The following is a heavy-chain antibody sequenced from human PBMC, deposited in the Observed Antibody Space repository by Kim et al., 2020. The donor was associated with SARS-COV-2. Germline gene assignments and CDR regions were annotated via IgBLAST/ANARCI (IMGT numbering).Heavy chain of an antibody. J-gene: IGHJ6*02. V-gene: IGHV3-9*01. CDR3: AKDLGRLSSSWAYHYYGMGV. D-gene: IGHD6-13*01. CDR1: GFTFDDYA. Sequence: SLRLSCAASGFTFDDYAMHWVRQAPGKGLEWVAGISWNSGTIDYADSVKGRFTISRDNAKNSLYLQMNSLRAEDTALYYCAKDLGRLSSSWAYHYYGMGVWGQGDAVTVAS. CDR2: ISWNSGTI.